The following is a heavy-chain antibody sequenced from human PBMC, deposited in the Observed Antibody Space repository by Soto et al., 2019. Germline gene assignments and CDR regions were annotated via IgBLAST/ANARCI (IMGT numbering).Heavy chain of an antibody. CDR1: GFPFSIYA. V-gene: IGHV3-30-3*01. J-gene: IGHJ4*02. CDR3: ATAPSGSYPPY. CDR2: ISYDGSNK. Sequence: GGSLRLSCAASGFPFSIYAMHLVRQSPGKGLEWVAVISYDGSNKYYADSVKGRFTISRDNSKNTLYLQMNSLRAEDTAAYYCATAPSGSYPPYWGQGTLVTVSS. D-gene: IGHD1-26*01.